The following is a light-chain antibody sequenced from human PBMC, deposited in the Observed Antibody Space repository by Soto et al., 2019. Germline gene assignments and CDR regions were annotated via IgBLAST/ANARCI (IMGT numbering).Light chain of an antibody. Sequence: EIVLTQSPGTLSLSPGERATLSCRASQSFTSNYLAWYQQKPGQAPRLLIYGASTRATGIPARFSGSGSGTDFTLTISRLEPEEFAVYYCQQYGNSPRTVGQGTKVDIK. V-gene: IGKV3-20*01. CDR2: GAS. J-gene: IGKJ1*01. CDR1: QSFTSNY. CDR3: QQYGNSPRT.